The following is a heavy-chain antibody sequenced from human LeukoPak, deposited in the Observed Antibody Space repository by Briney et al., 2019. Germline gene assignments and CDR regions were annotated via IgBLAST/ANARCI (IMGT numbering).Heavy chain of an antibody. CDR2: IYYSGST. CDR3: ARDDGGSYYFDY. CDR1: GGSISSGGYY. D-gene: IGHD2-15*01. J-gene: IGHJ4*02. Sequence: SETLSLTCTVSGGSISSGGYYWSWIRQHPGKGLEWIGYIYYSGSTYYNPSLKSRVTISVDTSKNQFSLKLSSVTAADTAVYYCARDDGGSYYFDYWGQGTLVTVSS. V-gene: IGHV4-31*03.